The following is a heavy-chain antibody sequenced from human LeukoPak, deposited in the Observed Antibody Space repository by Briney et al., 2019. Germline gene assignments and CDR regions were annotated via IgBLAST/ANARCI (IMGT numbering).Heavy chain of an antibody. D-gene: IGHD1-14*01. CDR3: ASGDRVPHWYFDL. CDR1: GFTFSDYW. Sequence: PGGSLRLSCAASGFTFSDYWIHWVRQAPGKGLVWVSRIYTDGRSTSYADSVKGRFTISRDYAKNTVYLQMNSLRADDTAVYYCASGDRVPHWYFDLWGRGTLVTVSS. CDR2: IYTDGRST. V-gene: IGHV3-74*01. J-gene: IGHJ2*01.